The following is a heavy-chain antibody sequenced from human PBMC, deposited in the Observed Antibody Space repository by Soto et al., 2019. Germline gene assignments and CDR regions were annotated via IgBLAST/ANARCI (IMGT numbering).Heavy chain of an antibody. Sequence: QVQLQESGPGLVKPSGTLSLTCAVSGGSISSTDWWSWVRQPPGKGLEWIGEIYHGGSTNYNPSLKRRVNISVDRSKNQFSLKLTSVTAADTAVYYCASSKSGGSYYFDYWGQGTLVTVSS. J-gene: IGHJ4*02. V-gene: IGHV4-4*02. CDR1: GGSISSTDW. CDR2: IYHGGST. CDR3: ASSKSGGSYYFDY. D-gene: IGHD1-26*01.